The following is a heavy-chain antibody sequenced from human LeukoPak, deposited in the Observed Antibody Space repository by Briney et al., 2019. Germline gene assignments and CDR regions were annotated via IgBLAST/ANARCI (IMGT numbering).Heavy chain of an antibody. CDR1: GFTFSSYW. J-gene: IGHJ6*02. V-gene: IGHV3-7*03. Sequence: GGSLRLSCAASGFTFSSYWMSWVRQAPGKGLEWEANMKQDGSEKYHVDSVKGRFSISRNNAKNSLYLQMNSLRAEDTAVYYCVRGMDVWGQGTTVTVSS. CDR2: MKQDGSEK. CDR3: VRGMDV.